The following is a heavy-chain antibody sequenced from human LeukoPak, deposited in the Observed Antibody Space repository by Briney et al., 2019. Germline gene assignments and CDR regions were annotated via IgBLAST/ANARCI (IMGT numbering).Heavy chain of an antibody. J-gene: IGHJ4*02. V-gene: IGHV1-2*06. CDR3: ARLVRVVGATIGNY. CDR2: INPNSGGT. D-gene: IGHD1-26*01. Sequence: VSVTVSCTASGYAFTTYDINWVRQAPGQGLEWMGRINPNSGGTNYAQKFQGRVTMTRDTSISTAYMELSRLRSDDTAVYYCARLVRVVGATIGNYWGQGTLVTVSS. CDR1: GYAFTTYD.